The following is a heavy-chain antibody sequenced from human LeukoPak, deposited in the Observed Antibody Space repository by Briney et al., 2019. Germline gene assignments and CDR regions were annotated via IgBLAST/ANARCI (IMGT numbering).Heavy chain of an antibody. CDR1: GFTFSNYE. V-gene: IGHV3-48*03. CDR2: ISSRGSSI. Sequence: GGSLRLSCAASGFTFSNYEMNWVRQAPGKGLEWVSYISSRGSSIYYADSMKGRFTISRDNAKNSLYLQMNSLRAEDTAVYYCFFPGVTGKVYWGQGTLVTVSS. J-gene: IGHJ4*02. D-gene: IGHD1-20*01. CDR3: FFPGVTGKVY.